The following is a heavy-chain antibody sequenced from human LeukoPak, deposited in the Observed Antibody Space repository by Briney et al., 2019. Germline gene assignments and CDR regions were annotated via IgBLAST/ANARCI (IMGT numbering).Heavy chain of an antibody. CDR2: INTNTGNP. Sequence: ASVKVSCKASGYTFTSYAMNWVRQAPGQGLEWMGWINTNTGNPTYAQGFTGRFVFSLDTSVSTAYLQISSLKAEDTAVYYCAREYCSGGSCYSAYWGQGTLVTVSS. J-gene: IGHJ4*02. CDR3: AREYCSGGSCYSAY. D-gene: IGHD2-15*01. CDR1: GYTFTSYA. V-gene: IGHV7-4-1*02.